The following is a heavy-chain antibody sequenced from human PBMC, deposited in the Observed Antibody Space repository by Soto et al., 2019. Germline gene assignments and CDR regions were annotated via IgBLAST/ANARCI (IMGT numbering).Heavy chain of an antibody. J-gene: IGHJ6*02. CDR2: ISSSSSTI. CDR1: GFTFSSYS. V-gene: IGHV3-48*02. D-gene: IGHD6-19*01. CDR3: AGDLVAGVYYYGMDV. Sequence: GGSLRLSCAASGFTFSSYSMNWVRQAPGKGLEWVSYISSSSSTIYYADSVKGRFTISRDNAKNSLYLRMNSLRDEDTAVYYCAGDLVAGVYYYGMDVWGQGTTVTVSS.